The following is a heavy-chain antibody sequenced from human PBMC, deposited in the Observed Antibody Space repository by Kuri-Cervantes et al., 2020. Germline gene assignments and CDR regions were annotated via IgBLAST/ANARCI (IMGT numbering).Heavy chain of an antibody. V-gene: IGHV3-11*01. CDR2: ISNSGTTI. CDR3: ARDKGIYDPSGVRGYYFDY. D-gene: IGHD3-22*01. CDR1: GFTFSDYY. Sequence: GGSLRLSCAASGFTFSDYYMSWTRQAPGKGLEWISYISNSGTTIYYAADSVKGRFTLSRDNAENSLYLQMNSLRAEDTAVYYCARDKGIYDPSGVRGYYFDYWGQGTLVTVSS. J-gene: IGHJ4*02.